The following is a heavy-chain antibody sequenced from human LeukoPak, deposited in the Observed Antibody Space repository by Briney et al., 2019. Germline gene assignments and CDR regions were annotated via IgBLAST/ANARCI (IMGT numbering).Heavy chain of an antibody. D-gene: IGHD2-15*01. CDR2: ISNSGGRI. J-gene: IGHJ6*04. CDR1: GFAVSSNY. Sequence: GGSLRLSCAASGFAVSSNYMSWVRQPPGKDLEWVSTISNSGGRIYYADSVKGRFTVSRDNSKNTLYLQMNSLRAEDTAVYYCAKGRSQSTVVAVYGMDVWGKGTTVNVSS. V-gene: IGHV3-23*01. CDR3: AKGRSQSTVVAVYGMDV.